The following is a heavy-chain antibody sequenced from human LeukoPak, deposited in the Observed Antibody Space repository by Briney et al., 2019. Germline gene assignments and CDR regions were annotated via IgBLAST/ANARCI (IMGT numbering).Heavy chain of an antibody. Sequence: PGGSLRLSCAASGFTFSSYEMNWVRQAPGKGLEWVSYINNDGNTVYYADSVKGRFTIFRDNAKNSLYLQMNSLRAEDTAVYYCARDLWDTMIVVFGFDAFDIWGQGTMVTVSS. CDR3: ARDLWDTMIVVFGFDAFDI. CDR2: INNDGNTV. D-gene: IGHD3-22*01. V-gene: IGHV3-48*03. J-gene: IGHJ3*02. CDR1: GFTFSSYE.